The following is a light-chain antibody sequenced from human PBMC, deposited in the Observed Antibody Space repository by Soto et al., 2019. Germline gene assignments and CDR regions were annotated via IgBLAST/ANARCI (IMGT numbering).Light chain of an antibody. CDR2: DTT. V-gene: IGLV7-46*01. J-gene: IGLJ1*01. Sequence: QAVVTQEPSLTVSPGGTVTLTCGSSTGAVTNGHYPSWFQQKPGQAPRTLIYDTTNRHSWTPARFSGSLLGGKAALTLSGAQPEDEAEYYCMLSYNGPYVFGTGTKVTLL. CDR3: MLSYNGPYV. CDR1: TGAVTNGHY.